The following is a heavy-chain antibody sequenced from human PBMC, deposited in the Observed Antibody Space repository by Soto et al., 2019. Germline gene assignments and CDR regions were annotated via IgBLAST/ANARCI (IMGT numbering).Heavy chain of an antibody. CDR2: IYYSGST. Sequence: SETLSLTCTVSGGSISSYYWSWTRQPPGKGLEWIGYIYYSGSTNYNPSLKSRVTISVDTSKNQFSLKLSSVTAADTAVYYCARESRGGVTLRYYFDYWGQGTLVTVSS. CDR3: ARESRGGVTLRYYFDY. CDR1: GGSISSYY. V-gene: IGHV4-59*01. J-gene: IGHJ4*02. D-gene: IGHD3-16*01.